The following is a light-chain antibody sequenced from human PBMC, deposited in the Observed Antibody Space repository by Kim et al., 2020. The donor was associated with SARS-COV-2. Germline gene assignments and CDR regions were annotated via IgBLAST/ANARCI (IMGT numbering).Light chain of an antibody. J-gene: IGKJ1*01. Sequence: SPVERATLASRASQSVSSGDLAWYQQKPGQAPRLLNYGASTRATGIPDRFSGSGSGTDFTLTISRLQPEEFAVYYCQQYGSSPRMFGQGTKVDIK. CDR1: QSVSSGD. CDR2: GAS. V-gene: IGKV3-20*01. CDR3: QQYGSSPRM.